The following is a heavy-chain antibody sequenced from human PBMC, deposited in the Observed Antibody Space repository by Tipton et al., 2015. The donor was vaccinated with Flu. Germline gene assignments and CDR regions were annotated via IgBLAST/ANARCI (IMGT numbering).Heavy chain of an antibody. Sequence: QSGPEVKKPGASVKVSCKASGYTFTSYGISWVRQAPGQGLEWMGWISAYNGNTNYAQKLQGRVTMTTDTSTSTAYMGLRILRSDDTAVYYCARVRDPNYYDSSGYLDYWGQGTLVTVSS. J-gene: IGHJ4*02. CDR2: ISAYNGNT. V-gene: IGHV1-18*01. CDR3: ARVRDPNYYDSSGYLDY. CDR1: GYTFTSYG. D-gene: IGHD3-22*01.